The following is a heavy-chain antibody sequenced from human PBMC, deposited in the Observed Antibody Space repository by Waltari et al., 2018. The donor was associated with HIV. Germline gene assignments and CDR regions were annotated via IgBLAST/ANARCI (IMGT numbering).Heavy chain of an antibody. D-gene: IGHD3-16*01. Sequence: QVYLMESGGGVVQPGGSLKLSGAASAFPFSGYGMHWVRQAPGKGLEWVAVIWSDGYNKFYADSVRGRFTFSRDNSKYTLSLQMNSLRAEDTALYYCVKERGPFNGFDIWGQGTMVTVSS. V-gene: IGHV3-33*06. CDR2: IWSDGYNK. CDR1: AFPFSGYG. J-gene: IGHJ3*02. CDR3: VKERGPFNGFDI.